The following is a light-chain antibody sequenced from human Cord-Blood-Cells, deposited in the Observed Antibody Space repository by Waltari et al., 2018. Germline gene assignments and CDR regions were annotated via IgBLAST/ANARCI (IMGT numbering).Light chain of an antibody. CDR1: SSDVGGYNY. Sequence: QSALTQPRSVSGSPGQSVTISCTGTSSDVGGYNYVSWYQQHPGKAPQLMIYDVSKRPSGVPDRFSGSKSGTSASLAISGLRSEDEADYCCAAWDDSLSGWVFGGGTKLTVL. J-gene: IGLJ3*02. CDR2: DVS. V-gene: IGLV2-11*01. CDR3: AAWDDSLSGWV.